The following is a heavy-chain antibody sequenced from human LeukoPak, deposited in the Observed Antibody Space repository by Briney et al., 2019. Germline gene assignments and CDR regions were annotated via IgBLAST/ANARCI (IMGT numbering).Heavy chain of an antibody. CDR3: ARIDSSGYYYFGY. CDR1: GGSFSGYY. Sequence: SETLSLTCAVYGGSFSGYYWSWIRQPPGKGLEWIGYIYYSGSTNYNPSLKSRVTISVDTSKNQFSLKLSSVTAADTAVYYCARIDSSGYYYFGYWGQGTLVTVSS. CDR2: IYYSGST. D-gene: IGHD3-22*01. J-gene: IGHJ4*02. V-gene: IGHV4-59*08.